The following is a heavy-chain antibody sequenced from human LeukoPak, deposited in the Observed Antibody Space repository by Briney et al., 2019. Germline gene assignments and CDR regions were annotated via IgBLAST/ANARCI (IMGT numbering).Heavy chain of an antibody. CDR1: GFTFSSYE. CDR2: ITGSSRAI. Sequence: GGSLRLSCAASGFTFSSYEMNWVRQAPGKGLEWVSFITGSSRAIYYADSVKGRFIISRDNAKNSVYMQLNSLRAEDTAIYYCARHLVWGGSSSSLGHWGQGTLVTVSS. V-gene: IGHV3-48*03. CDR3: ARHLVWGGSSSSLGH. J-gene: IGHJ4*02. D-gene: IGHD6-6*01.